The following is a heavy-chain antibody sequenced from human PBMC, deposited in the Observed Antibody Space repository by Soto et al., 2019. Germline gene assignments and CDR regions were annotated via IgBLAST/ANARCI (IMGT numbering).Heavy chain of an antibody. CDR1: GGSISSYY. V-gene: IGHV4-59*01. J-gene: IGHJ6*02. D-gene: IGHD3-10*01. CDR3: ARGGDTMRDYYYYGMDV. Sequence: SETLSLTCTVSGGSISSYYWSWIRQPPGKGLEWIGYIYYSGSTNYNPSLKSRVTISVDTSKNQFSLKLSSVTAADTAVYYCARGGDTMRDYYYYGMDVWGQGTTVT. CDR2: IYYSGST.